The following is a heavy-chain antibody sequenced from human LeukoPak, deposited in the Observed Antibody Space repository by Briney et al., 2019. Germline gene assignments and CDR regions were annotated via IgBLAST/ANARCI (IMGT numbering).Heavy chain of an antibody. V-gene: IGHV4-30-4*08. J-gene: IGHJ6*03. Sequence: PSQTLSLTCTVSGGSISSGDYYWSWIRQPPGKGLEWIGYLYYSGSTYYNPSLKSRVTISVHSSKNQFSLKLSSVTAADTAVYYCARAGRGVPAATQDYYYYYMDVWGKGTTVTVSS. CDR3: ARAGRGVPAATQDYYYYYMDV. D-gene: IGHD2-2*01. CDR2: LYYSGST. CDR1: GGSISSGDYY.